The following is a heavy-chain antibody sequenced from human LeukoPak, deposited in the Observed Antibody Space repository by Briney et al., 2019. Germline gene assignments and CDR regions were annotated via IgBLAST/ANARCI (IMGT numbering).Heavy chain of an antibody. CDR1: GGSISSGGSY. Sequence: PSETLSLTCTVSGGSISSGGSYWSWIRQHPGKGPEWIAYIYYSGSAYHNPSLKSRASISVDTSRHQFSLKLSSVTAADTAVYYCARGRGGYYYWGQGTLVTVSS. V-gene: IGHV4-31*03. CDR3: ARGRGGYYY. J-gene: IGHJ4*02. CDR2: IYYSGSA. D-gene: IGHD2-2*03.